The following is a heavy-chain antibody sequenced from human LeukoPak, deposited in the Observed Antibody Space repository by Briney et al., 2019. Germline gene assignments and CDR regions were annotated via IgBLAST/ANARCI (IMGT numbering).Heavy chain of an antibody. CDR1: GFTFSSYS. D-gene: IGHD2-15*01. V-gene: IGHV3-48*01. J-gene: IGHJ6*03. CDR2: ISSSSSTI. CDR3: AKGGQDIVVVVAARYYYYYMDV. Sequence: GGSLRLSCAASGFTFSSYSMNWVRQAPGKGLEWVSYISSSSSTIYYADSVKGRFTISRDNAKNTLYLQMNSLRAEDTAVYYCAKGGQDIVVVVAARYYYYYMDVWGKGTTVTISS.